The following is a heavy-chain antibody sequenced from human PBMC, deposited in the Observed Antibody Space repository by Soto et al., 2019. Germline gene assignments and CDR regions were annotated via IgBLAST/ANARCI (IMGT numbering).Heavy chain of an antibody. CDR3: AREWRRGLAAADLHP. D-gene: IGHD6-13*01. Sequence: ASVKVSCKASGHTFTSYYMHWVRQAPGQGLEWTGWINPNSGGTNYAQKFQGRVTMTRDTSISTAYMELSRLRSDDTAVYYCAREWRRGLAAADLHPWGQGTLVTVS. J-gene: IGHJ5*02. CDR1: GHTFTSYY. CDR2: INPNSGGT. V-gene: IGHV1-2*02.